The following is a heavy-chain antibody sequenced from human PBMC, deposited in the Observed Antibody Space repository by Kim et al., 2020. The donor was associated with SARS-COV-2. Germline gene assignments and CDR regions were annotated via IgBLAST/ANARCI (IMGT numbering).Heavy chain of an antibody. D-gene: IGHD1-1*01. Sequence: GGSLRLSCAASGFSFSSYAMSWVRQAPGKGLEWVSAISGSGGSTYYADSVKGRFTISRDNSKNTLYLQMNSLRAEDTAVYYCAKDFWGVNWNRLFDYWGQGTLVTVSS. CDR1: GFSFSSYA. CDR3: AKDFWGVNWNRLFDY. J-gene: IGHJ4*02. CDR2: ISGSGGST. V-gene: IGHV3-23*01.